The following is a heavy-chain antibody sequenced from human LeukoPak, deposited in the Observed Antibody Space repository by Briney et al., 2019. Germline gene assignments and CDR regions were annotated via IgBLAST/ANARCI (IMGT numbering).Heavy chain of an antibody. D-gene: IGHD3-10*01. CDR2: ISGSGGTT. CDR3: AKAGSGYYYYGSGSYYKDYYYMDV. CDR1: GFTFSSYA. J-gene: IGHJ6*03. V-gene: IGHV3-23*01. Sequence: GGSLRLSCAASGFTFSSYAMSWVRQAPGKGLEWVSSISGSGGTTYYADSVKGRFTISRDNSKNTLYLQMSSLRAEDTAVYYCAKAGSGYYYYGSGSYYKDYYYMDVWGKGTTVTVSS.